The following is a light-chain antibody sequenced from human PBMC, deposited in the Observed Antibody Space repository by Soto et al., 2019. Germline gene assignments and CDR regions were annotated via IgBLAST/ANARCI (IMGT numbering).Light chain of an antibody. V-gene: IGKV1D-12*01. CDR2: AAS. J-gene: IGKJ4*01. CDR3: QQTKSFPGT. CDR1: LEIHNW. Sequence: DIQMTQSPSSVSTSVGDTVTITCRASLEIHNWIAWYQQKAGGPPKLLIYAASSLQSGVPSRFSGIGSGTEFSLTISSRQPEDSANYFCQQTKSFPGTFGGGTKVEVK.